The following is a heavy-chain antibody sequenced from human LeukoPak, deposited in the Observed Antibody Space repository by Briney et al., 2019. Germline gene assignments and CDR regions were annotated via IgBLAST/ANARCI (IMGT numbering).Heavy chain of an antibody. CDR1: GGSISSSNW. V-gene: IGHV4-4*02. CDR3: ARLSPEQQLFPDY. J-gene: IGHJ4*02. CDR2: IYHSGST. Sequence: RPSETLSLTCAVSGGSISSSNWWSWVRQPPGKGLEWIGEIYHSGSTNYNPSLKSRVTISVDKSKNQFSLKLSSVTAADTAVYYCARLSPEQQLFPDYWGQGTLVTVSS. D-gene: IGHD6-13*01.